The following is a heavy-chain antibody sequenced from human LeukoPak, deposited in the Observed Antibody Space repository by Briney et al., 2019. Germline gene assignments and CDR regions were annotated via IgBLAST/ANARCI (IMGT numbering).Heavy chain of an antibody. J-gene: IGHJ5*02. V-gene: IGHV4-31*03. CDR2: IYYSGST. Sequence: SQTLSLTCTVSGGSISSGGYYWSWIRQHPGKGLEWIGYIYYSGSTYYNPSLKSRVTISVDTSKNQFSLKLSSVTAADTAVYYCARLGYYDILTGYSLPWFDPWGQGTLVTVSS. CDR3: ARLGYYDILTGYSLPWFDP. D-gene: IGHD3-9*01. CDR1: GGSISSGGYY.